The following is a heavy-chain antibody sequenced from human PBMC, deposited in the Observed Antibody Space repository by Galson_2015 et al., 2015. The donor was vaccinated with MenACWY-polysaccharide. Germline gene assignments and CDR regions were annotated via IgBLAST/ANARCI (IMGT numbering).Heavy chain of an antibody. V-gene: IGHV4-59*06. Sequence: SETLSLTCTVSGGSISSYYWSWIRQPPGKGLEWIGYIYYSGSTYYNPSLKSRVTISVDTSKNQFSLKLSSVTAADTAVYYCAREDSSGYYSTPFFDYWGRGTLVTVSS. CDR1: GGSISSYY. CDR3: AREDSSGYYSTPFFDY. J-gene: IGHJ4*02. D-gene: IGHD3-22*01. CDR2: IYYSGST.